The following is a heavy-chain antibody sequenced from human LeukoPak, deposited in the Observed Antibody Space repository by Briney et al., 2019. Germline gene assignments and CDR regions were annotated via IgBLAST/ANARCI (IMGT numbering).Heavy chain of an antibody. D-gene: IGHD1-14*01. V-gene: IGHV3-21*01. J-gene: IGHJ6*03. Sequence: GRSLRLSCAASGFTFSSYSMNWVRQAPGKGLEWVSSISSSSSYIYYADSVKGRFTISRDNAKNSLYLQMNSLRAEDTAVYYCAREGTPYYYYYMDVWGKGTTVTVSS. CDR2: ISSSSSYI. CDR1: GFTFSSYS. CDR3: AREGTPYYYYYMDV.